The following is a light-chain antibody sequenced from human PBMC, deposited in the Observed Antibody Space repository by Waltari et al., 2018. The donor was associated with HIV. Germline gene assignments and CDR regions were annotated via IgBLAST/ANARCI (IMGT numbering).Light chain of an antibody. Sequence: DIQMTKSPSSLSASVGDRVTITCQASQDISKYLSWHPQKTGKAPRLLSSDASNLQTGVPSRFSGSGYGKDVTFTNSILQPEDIATDFCQQYDSLQFTFGPGTKVDIK. V-gene: IGKV1-33*01. CDR3: QQYDSLQFT. CDR2: DAS. CDR1: QDISKY. J-gene: IGKJ3*01.